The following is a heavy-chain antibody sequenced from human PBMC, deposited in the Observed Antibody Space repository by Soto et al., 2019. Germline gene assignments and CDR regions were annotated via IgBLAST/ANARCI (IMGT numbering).Heavy chain of an antibody. D-gene: IGHD2-2*01. J-gene: IGHJ3*02. Sequence: ASVKVSCKASGYTFTSYGISWVRQAPGQGPEWMGWISAYNGNTNYAQKLQGRVTMTTDTSTSTAYMELRSLRSDDTAVYYCARARSPGYCSSTSCCRVLFDIWGQGTMVTVSS. CDR1: GYTFTSYG. CDR2: ISAYNGNT. V-gene: IGHV1-18*04. CDR3: ARARSPGYCSSTSCCRVLFDI.